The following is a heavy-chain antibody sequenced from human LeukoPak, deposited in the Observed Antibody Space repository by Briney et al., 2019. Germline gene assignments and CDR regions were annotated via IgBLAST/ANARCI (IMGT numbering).Heavy chain of an antibody. V-gene: IGHV3-11*01. CDR1: GFTFSDYY. J-gene: IGHJ4*02. D-gene: IGHD3-10*01. CDR2: ISSSGSTI. CDR3: ARRPLVGPSITMVRGAILY. Sequence: GGSLRLSCAASGFTFSDYYMSWIRQAPGKGLEWVSYISSSGSTIYYADSVKGRFTISRDNAKNSLYLQMNSLRAEDTAVYYCARRPLVGPSITMVRGAILYWGQGTLVTVSS.